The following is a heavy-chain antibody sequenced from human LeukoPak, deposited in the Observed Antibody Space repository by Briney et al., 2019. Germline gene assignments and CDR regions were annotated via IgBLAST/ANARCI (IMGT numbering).Heavy chain of an antibody. CDR1: GYTFTGYY. CDR3: ARGPGVVITHDAFDI. V-gene: IGHV1-18*04. Sequence: ASVKVSCKASGYTFTGYYMHWVRQAPGQGLEWMGWISAYNGNANYAQKLQGRVTMTTDTSTSTAYMELRSLRSDDTAVYYCARGPGVVITHDAFDIWGQGTMVTVSS. J-gene: IGHJ3*02. CDR2: ISAYNGNA. D-gene: IGHD3-3*01.